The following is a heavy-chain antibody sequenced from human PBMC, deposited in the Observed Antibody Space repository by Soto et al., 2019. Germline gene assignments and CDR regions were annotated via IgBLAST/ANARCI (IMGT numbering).Heavy chain of an antibody. CDR3: ARGPPFH. J-gene: IGHJ4*02. CDR1: GGSISSGGYS. Sequence: QLQLQESGSGLVKPSQTLSLTCAVSGGSISSGGYSWSWIRQPPGKGLEWIGYIYHSGSIYYNPSLSRRLXIAVDRSKNQFSLQRSAVTAADTAVYYCARGPPFHWGQGTLVTVSS. CDR2: IYHSGSI. D-gene: IGHD3-16*01. V-gene: IGHV4-30-2*01.